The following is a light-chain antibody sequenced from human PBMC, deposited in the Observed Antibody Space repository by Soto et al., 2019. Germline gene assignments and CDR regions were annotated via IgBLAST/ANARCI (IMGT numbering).Light chain of an antibody. Sequence: DIQMAQSPSTLSASVGDRVTITCRASQTINSWLAWYQQKPGKAPKVLIFDASSLKTGVPSRFSGSGSGTEFTLTISNLQPDDFATYYCQQYDSYWWTFGQGTKVDIK. CDR1: QTINSW. J-gene: IGKJ1*01. CDR2: DAS. V-gene: IGKV1-5*01. CDR3: QQYDSYWWT.